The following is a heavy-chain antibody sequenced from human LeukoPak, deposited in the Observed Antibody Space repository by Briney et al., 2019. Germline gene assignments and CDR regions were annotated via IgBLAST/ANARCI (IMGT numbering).Heavy chain of an antibody. CDR2: IYHTGST. J-gene: IGHJ4*02. CDR1: GGSISSSNW. D-gene: IGHD5-12*01. V-gene: IGHV4-4*02. Sequence: SGTLSLTCAVSGGSISSSNWWSWVRQPPGKGLEWIGEIYHTGSTNYNPSLKSRVTMSVDKSKNQFSLKLTSVTAADTAVFYCARVHGGYDDYWGQGTLVTVSS. CDR3: ARVHGGYDDY.